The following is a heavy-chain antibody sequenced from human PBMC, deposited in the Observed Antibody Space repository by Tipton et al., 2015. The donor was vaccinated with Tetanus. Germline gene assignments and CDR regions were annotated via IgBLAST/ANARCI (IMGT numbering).Heavy chain of an antibody. V-gene: IGHV4-59*11. Sequence: TLSLTCTVSGGSLSSLLWTWTRLSPGKGLEWIGYIDHSGNTNYNPSIRSRVTMSLDTSKNQFSLKVTSVTAADTAVYFCTGDDYYDTSLRDYYGMDVWVPGTTVTVSS. CDR3: TGDDYYDTSLRDYYGMDV. CDR1: GGSLSSLL. CDR2: IDHSGNT. J-gene: IGHJ6*02. D-gene: IGHD3-22*01.